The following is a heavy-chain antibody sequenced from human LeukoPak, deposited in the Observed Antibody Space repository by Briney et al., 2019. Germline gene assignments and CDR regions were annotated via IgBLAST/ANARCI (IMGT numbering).Heavy chain of an antibody. CDR3: ATYDSTGYLDY. CDR1: GYSLTELS. D-gene: IGHD3-22*01. J-gene: IGHJ4*02. V-gene: IGHV1-24*01. CDR2: FDPADDRT. Sequence: GASVKVSCKVSGYSLTELSIHWVRQAPGKGLEWMGGFDPADDRTIYAQKFQGRVTVTEDTSTDTAYMEMSSLRSEDTAVYYCATYDSTGYLDYWGQGTLVTVSS.